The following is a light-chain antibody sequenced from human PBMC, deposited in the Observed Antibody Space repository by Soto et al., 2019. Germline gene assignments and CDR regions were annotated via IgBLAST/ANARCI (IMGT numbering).Light chain of an antibody. J-gene: IGLJ3*02. CDR3: QSYDSSLNGGV. CDR2: GNS. Sequence: QSVLTQPPSVSGAPGQRVTISCTGSSSNIGAGYDVHWYQQLPGTAPKLLIYGNSNRPSGVPDRFSGSKSGTSASLAITGLQAADEADYDCQSYDSSLNGGVFGGGTKLTVL. CDR1: SSNIGAGYD. V-gene: IGLV1-40*01.